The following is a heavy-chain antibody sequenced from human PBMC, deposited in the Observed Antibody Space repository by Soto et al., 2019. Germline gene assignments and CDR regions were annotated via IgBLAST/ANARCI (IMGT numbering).Heavy chain of an antibody. CDR2: ISYDGSNK. CDR1: GFTFSSYG. CDR3: AKQNINPRGVINYYYYGMDV. Sequence: PGGSLRLSCAASGFTFSSYGMHWVRQAPGKGLEWVAVISYDGSNKYYADSVKGRFTISRDNSKNTLYLQMNSLRAQDTAVYYCAKQNINPRGVINYYYYGMDVWGQGT. V-gene: IGHV3-30*18. J-gene: IGHJ6*02. D-gene: IGHD3-10*01.